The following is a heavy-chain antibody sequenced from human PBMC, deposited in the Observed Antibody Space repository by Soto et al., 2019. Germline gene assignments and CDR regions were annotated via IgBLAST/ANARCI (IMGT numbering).Heavy chain of an antibody. CDR1: GYTFTSYG. Sequence: QVQLVQSGAEVKKPGASVKVSCKAFGYTFTSYGISWLRQAPGQGLEWMGWIRAYNGNTNYAQKLQARVTMTTDTSTSTAYIELRSLRSDDTAVYYCARPSGISYGGAYYYGMDVWGQGTTVTVSS. D-gene: IGHD4-17*01. CDR3: ARPSGISYGGAYYYGMDV. J-gene: IGHJ6*02. V-gene: IGHV1-18*04. CDR2: IRAYNGNT.